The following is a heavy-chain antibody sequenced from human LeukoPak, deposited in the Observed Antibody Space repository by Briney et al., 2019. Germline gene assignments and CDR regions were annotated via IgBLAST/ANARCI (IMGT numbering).Heavy chain of an antibody. CDR2: ISSSGSTI. Sequence: PGGSLRLSCAASGFTFSDYYMSWIRQAPGKGLEWVSDISSSGSTIYYADSVKGRFTISRDNAKNSLYLQMNSLRAEDTAVYYCVQSGHCSSTSCHYYDSSGYIYWGQGTLVTVSS. CDR1: GFTFSDYY. V-gene: IGHV3-11*04. D-gene: IGHD3-22*01. CDR3: VQSGHCSSTSCHYYDSSGYIY. J-gene: IGHJ4*02.